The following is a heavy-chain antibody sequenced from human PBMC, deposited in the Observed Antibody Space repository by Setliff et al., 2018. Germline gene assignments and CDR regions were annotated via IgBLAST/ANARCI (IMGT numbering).Heavy chain of an antibody. CDR3: TWGPGGYFDF. CDR2: INTYSGAT. V-gene: IGHV1-18*01. CDR1: GYSFINYG. J-gene: IGHJ4*02. D-gene: IGHD3-22*01. Sequence: ASVKVSCKTSGYSFINYGLSWVRQAPGQGLEWMGNINTYSGATNYAHKFQGRVTMTTDTSITTAYMELNSLTSDDTAVYFCTWGPGGYFDFWGQGTLVTVSS.